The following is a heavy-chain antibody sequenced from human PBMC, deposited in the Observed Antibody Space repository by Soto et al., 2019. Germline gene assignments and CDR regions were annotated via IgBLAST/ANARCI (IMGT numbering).Heavy chain of an antibody. CDR1: GYSFTSYW. V-gene: IGHV5-51*01. Sequence: PGESLKISCKGSGYSFTSYWIGWVRQMPGKGLAWMGIIYPGDSDTRYSPSFQGQVTISADKSISTAYLQWSSLKASDTAMYYCARLHPTGYSSGWPSEYFQHWGQGTLVTVSS. D-gene: IGHD6-19*01. CDR2: IYPGDSDT. J-gene: IGHJ1*01. CDR3: ARLHPTGYSSGWPSEYFQH.